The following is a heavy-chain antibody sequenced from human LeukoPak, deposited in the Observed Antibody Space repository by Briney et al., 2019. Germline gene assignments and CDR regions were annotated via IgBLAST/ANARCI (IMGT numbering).Heavy chain of an antibody. V-gene: IGHV3-7*02. D-gene: IGHD3-3*01. J-gene: IGHJ4*02. Sequence: GGSLRLSCAASGFTFSSSWMSWVRQAPGKGLEWVANINQDGSEQYYVDSVKGRFTISRDNAKNSLYLQMNSLRAEDTAVYYCARFFDFWSGYYTNYFDYWGQGTLVTVSS. CDR3: ARFFDFWSGYYTNYFDY. CDR1: GFTFSSSW. CDR2: INQDGSEQ.